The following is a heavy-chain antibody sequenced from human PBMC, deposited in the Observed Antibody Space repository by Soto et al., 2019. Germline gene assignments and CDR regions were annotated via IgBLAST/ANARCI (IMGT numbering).Heavy chain of an antibody. D-gene: IGHD6-13*01. CDR1: GGTFSSYA. J-gene: IGHJ5*02. Sequence: ASVKVSCKASGGTFSSYAISWVRQAPGQGLEWMGGIIPIFGTANYAQKFQGRVTTTADESTSTAYMELSSLRSEDTAVYYCARAAYSSSWYSWFDPWGQGTLVTVSS. V-gene: IGHV1-69*13. CDR3: ARAAYSSSWYSWFDP. CDR2: IIPIFGTA.